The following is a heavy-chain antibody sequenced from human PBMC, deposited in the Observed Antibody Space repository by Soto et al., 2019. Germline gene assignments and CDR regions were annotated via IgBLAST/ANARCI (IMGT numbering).Heavy chain of an antibody. CDR3: ARDLDYNWFDP. J-gene: IGHJ5*02. D-gene: IGHD3-3*01. CDR2: IYHSGST. CDR1: GGSISSGGYS. V-gene: IGHV4-30-2*01. Sequence: PSETLSLTCAVSGGSISSGGYSWNWIRQPPGKGLEWIGYIYHSGSTYYNPSLKSRVTISVDRSKNQFSLKLSSVTAADTAVYYCARDLDYNWFDPWGQGTLVTVSS.